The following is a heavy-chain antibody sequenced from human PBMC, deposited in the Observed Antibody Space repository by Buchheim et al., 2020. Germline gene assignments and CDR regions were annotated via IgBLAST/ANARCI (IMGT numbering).Heavy chain of an antibody. D-gene: IGHD5-24*01. Sequence: QVQLQQWGAGLLKPSETLSLTCAVYGGSFSGYYWSWIRQPPGQGLEWIGEINHSGSTNYNPSLKNRITITVDTSKNQLSLKLSSVTAADTAVYYCAREVYEMATISWGQGTL. CDR1: GGSFSGYY. J-gene: IGHJ4*02. CDR2: INHSGST. CDR3: AREVYEMATIS. V-gene: IGHV4-34*01.